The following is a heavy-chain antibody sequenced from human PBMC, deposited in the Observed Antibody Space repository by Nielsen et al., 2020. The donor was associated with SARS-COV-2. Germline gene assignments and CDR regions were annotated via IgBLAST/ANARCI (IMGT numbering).Heavy chain of an antibody. D-gene: IGHD1-26*01. CDR2: INSRATTL. J-gene: IGHJ6*03. CDR3: AREGLGSTYYMDV. Sequence: GESLKISCSASGFTFNTYSMNWVRQAPGKGLEWISHINSRATTLYYADSVKGRFVVSRDNVRSSLFLQMNSLRGEDTAVYYCAREGLGSTYYMDVWGEGTTVSVSS. CDR1: GFTFNTYS. V-gene: IGHV3-48*04.